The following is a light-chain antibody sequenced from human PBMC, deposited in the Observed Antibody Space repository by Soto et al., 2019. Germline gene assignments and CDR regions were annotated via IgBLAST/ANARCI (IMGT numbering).Light chain of an antibody. J-gene: IGLJ2*01. CDR3: SSYTTTSTLI. CDR1: SSDIGTYNF. CDR2: EIN. V-gene: IGLV2-14*01. Sequence: QSVLTQPASVSGSPGQSITISCTGTSSDIGTYNFVSWYQQRPGKAPKLLIHEINNRPSGVSIRFSGSKSGNTASLTISGLQAEDEADYYCSSYTTTSTLIFGGGTKLTVL.